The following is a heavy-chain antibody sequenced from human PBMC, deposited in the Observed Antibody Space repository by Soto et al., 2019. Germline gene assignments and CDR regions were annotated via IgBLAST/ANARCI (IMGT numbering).Heavy chain of an antibody. CDR3: AKKANSGPGSQYFDN. Sequence: ASVKVSCKASGYTFSDYYIHWVRQAPGQGLEWMGWISPRSGSANFAQRFQGRVSMTRDTSITTAYMELRRLKSDDTAIYYCAKKANSGPGSQYFDNWGQGTLVTVSS. J-gene: IGHJ4*02. V-gene: IGHV1-2*02. D-gene: IGHD3-10*01. CDR1: GYTFSDYY. CDR2: ISPRSGSA.